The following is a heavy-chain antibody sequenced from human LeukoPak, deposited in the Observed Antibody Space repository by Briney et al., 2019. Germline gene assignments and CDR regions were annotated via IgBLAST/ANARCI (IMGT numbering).Heavy chain of an antibody. Sequence: GGTLRLSCAASGFTFSSYGMSWVRRAPGKGLEWVSTISGSGGSTYYADSVKGRFTISRDNSKNTLYLQMNSVRAEDTAVYYCAKDIYMVVTADFDYWGQGTLVTVSS. V-gene: IGHV3-23*01. CDR1: GFTFSSYG. CDR2: ISGSGGST. CDR3: AKDIYMVVTADFDY. J-gene: IGHJ4*02. D-gene: IGHD2-21*02.